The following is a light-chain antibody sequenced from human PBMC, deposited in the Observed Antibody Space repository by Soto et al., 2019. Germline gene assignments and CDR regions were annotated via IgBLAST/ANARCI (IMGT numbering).Light chain of an antibody. V-gene: IGLV1-51*01. J-gene: IGLJ2*01. Sequence: QSALTQPPPVSAAPGQKVTISCSGSSSNVGSNYVSWYQQLPGTAPKLLIYDNNKRPSGIPDRFSGSKSGTSATLDITGLQTGDEADYYCATWDRSLSVYVLFGGGTQLTVL. CDR2: DNN. CDR3: ATWDRSLSVYVL. CDR1: SSNVGSNY.